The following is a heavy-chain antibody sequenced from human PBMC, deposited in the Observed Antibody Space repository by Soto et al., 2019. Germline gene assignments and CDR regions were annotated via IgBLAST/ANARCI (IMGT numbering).Heavy chain of an antibody. V-gene: IGHV3-7*01. CDR1: WVNFVNFW. CDR3: ARSGALVYAISYYMDV. Sequence: AAAWVNFVNFWISCIRKNKGKGLEWVANIKQDGSEKYYVDSVKGRFTISRDNAKNSLYLQMNSLRAEDTAVYYCARSGALVYAISYYMDVWGKGTTVTVSS. J-gene: IGHJ6*03. D-gene: IGHD2-8*01. CDR2: IKQDGSEK.